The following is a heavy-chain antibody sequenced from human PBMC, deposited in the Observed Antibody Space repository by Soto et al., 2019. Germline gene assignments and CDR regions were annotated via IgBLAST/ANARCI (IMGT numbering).Heavy chain of an antibody. CDR3: GYGDRRDLHSFPTRRYSDL. CDR1: GGSFSGFY. D-gene: IGHD2-21*01. Sequence: SETLSLTCAVHGGSFSGFYWTWIRQPPGKGLEWIGEINHSGSSNYNPPLKSRVTMSLDTSRNQFSLSLNSVTAADTALYYCGYGDRRDLHSFPTRRYSDL. V-gene: IGHV4-34*01. J-gene: IGHJ2*01. CDR2: INHSGSS.